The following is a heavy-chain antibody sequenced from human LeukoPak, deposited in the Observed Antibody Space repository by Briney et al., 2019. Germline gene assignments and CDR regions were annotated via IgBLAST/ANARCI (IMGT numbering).Heavy chain of an antibody. CDR2: IYHSGST. V-gene: IGHV4-30-2*01. CDR1: GGSISSGGYS. J-gene: IGHJ6*02. Sequence: PSETLSLTCAVSGGSISSGGYSWSWIRQPPGKGLEWIGYIYHSGSTYYNPSLKSRVTISVDRSKNQFSLKLSSVTAADTAVYYCARVGIGLGYYYGMDVWGQGTTVTVSS. D-gene: IGHD1-14*01. CDR3: ARVGIGLGYYYGMDV.